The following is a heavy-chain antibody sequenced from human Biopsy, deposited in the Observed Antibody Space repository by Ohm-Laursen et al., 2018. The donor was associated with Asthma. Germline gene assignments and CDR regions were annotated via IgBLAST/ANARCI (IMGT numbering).Heavy chain of an antibody. J-gene: IGHJ4*02. Sequence: ASETASCKISGYSLTDLSMHWVRQAPGQGLGWMGGHDHEEGGTVNARRFQGRVTMTEDTSTDTAYMELSSLSSDDTAVYYCASDFPKDYVRYNFQFWGQGTLVTVSS. CDR3: ASDFPKDYVRYNFQF. CDR2: HDHEEGGT. V-gene: IGHV1-24*01. CDR1: GYSLTDLS. D-gene: IGHD4-17*01.